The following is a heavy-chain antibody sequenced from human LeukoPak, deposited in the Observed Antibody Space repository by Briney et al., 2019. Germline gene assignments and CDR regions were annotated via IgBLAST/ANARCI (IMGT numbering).Heavy chain of an antibody. J-gene: IGHJ4*02. D-gene: IGHD4-17*01. Sequence: GGSLRLSCAASGFTFSSYAMSWVRQAPGKGLEWVSAISGGGGSTDYADSVKGRFTISRDNSKNTLYLHMNSLTAEDTAVYYCAKKPATVTSPFGFWGQGILVTVSS. CDR2: ISGGGGST. CDR1: GFTFSSYA. V-gene: IGHV3-23*01. CDR3: AKKPATVTSPFGF.